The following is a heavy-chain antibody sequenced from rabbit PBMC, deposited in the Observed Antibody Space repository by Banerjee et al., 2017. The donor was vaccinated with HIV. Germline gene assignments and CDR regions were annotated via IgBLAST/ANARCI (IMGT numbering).Heavy chain of an antibody. Sequence: QLVESGGGLVQPGGSLTLSCKASGFDFITYYMSWVRQAPGKGLEWIGIIYGGGGNTDYATWVNGRFTISSDNAQNTVDLQMNSLTAADTATYFCARDLYPGNSDYFNLWGPGTLVTVS. CDR3: ARDLYPGNSDYFNL. V-gene: IGHV1S7*01. CDR2: IYGGGGNT. D-gene: IGHD7-1*01. CDR1: GFDFITYY. J-gene: IGHJ4*01.